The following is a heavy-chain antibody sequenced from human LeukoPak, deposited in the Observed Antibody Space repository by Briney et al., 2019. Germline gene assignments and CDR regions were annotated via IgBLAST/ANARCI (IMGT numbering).Heavy chain of an antibody. Sequence: QPSETLSLTCAVYGGSFSGYYWSWIRQPPGKGLEWIGEINHSGSTNYNPSLKSRVTISVDTSKNQFSLKLSSVTAADTAVYYCARNTPLIYFDYWGQGTLVTV. V-gene: IGHV4-34*01. J-gene: IGHJ4*02. CDR1: GGSFSGYY. CDR2: INHSGST. CDR3: ARNTPLIYFDY. D-gene: IGHD3-16*01.